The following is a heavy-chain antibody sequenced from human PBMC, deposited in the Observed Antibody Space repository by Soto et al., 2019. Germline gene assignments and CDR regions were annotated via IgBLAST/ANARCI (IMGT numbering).Heavy chain of an antibody. CDR3: ARRYGYSFDY. CDR1: GGSISSHY. Sequence: SETLSLTCTVSGGSISSHYWSWIRQPPGKGLEWIGYIYYSGSTNYNPSLKSRVTISVDTSKNQFSLKLSSVTAADTAVYYCARRYGYSFDYWGQGTLVTVS. V-gene: IGHV4-59*08. D-gene: IGHD1-1*01. J-gene: IGHJ4*02. CDR2: IYYSGST.